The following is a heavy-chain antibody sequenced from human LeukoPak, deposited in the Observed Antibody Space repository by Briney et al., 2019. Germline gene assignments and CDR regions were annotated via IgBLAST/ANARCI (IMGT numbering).Heavy chain of an antibody. D-gene: IGHD3-22*01. CDR2: FDPEDGET. CDR1: GYTLTEIS. V-gene: IGHV1-24*01. CDR3: ATESAGYDSSGYLIIFDY. J-gene: IGHJ4*02. Sequence: ASVKVSCKVSGYTLTEISMHWVRQAPGKGLEWMGGFDPEDGETIYAQKFQGRVTMTEDTSTDTAYMELSSLRSEDTAVYYCATESAGYDSSGYLIIFDYWGQGTLVTVSS.